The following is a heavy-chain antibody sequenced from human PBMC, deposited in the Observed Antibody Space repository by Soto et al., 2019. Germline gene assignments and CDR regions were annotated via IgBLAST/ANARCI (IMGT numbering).Heavy chain of an antibody. J-gene: IGHJ4*02. V-gene: IGHV3-73*01. D-gene: IGHD2-15*01. Sequence: DVQVVQSGGGLVQPGGSLKLSCAASGFAFNDSAMHLVRQASGKGLEWVARVRSKSNNYATAYPASVKGRFIVSRDDSMGTTSLQMNSLKPEDTAIYYCTNNFVWGQGVLVTVS. CDR3: TNNFV. CDR2: VRSKSNNYAT. CDR1: GFAFNDSA.